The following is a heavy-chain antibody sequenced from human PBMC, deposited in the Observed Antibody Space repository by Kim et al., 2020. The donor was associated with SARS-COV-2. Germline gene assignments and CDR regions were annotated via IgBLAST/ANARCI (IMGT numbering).Heavy chain of an antibody. D-gene: IGHD6-13*01. CDR2: IYYSGST. V-gene: IGHV4-39*01. CDR1: GGSISSSSYY. CDR3: ARHPYKRAAYGMDV. J-gene: IGHJ6*02. Sequence: SETLSLTCTVSGGSISSSSYYWGWIRQPPGKGLEWIGSIYYSGSTYYNPSLKSRVTISVDTSKNQFSLKLSSVTAADTAVYYCARHPYKRAAYGMDVWGQGTTVTVSS.